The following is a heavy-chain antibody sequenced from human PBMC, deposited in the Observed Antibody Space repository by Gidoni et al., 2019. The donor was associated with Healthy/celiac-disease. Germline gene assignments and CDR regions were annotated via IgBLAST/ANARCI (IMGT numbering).Heavy chain of an antibody. D-gene: IGHD3-10*01. V-gene: IGHV4-34*01. CDR3: ARGRRVRGYGMDV. Sequence: QVQLQQWGAGPSKPSETLSLTCAVYGGSFSGYYCSWLRQPPVKGLAWIGESNHSGSTNYHPSLKSRVTISVDTSKNQFSLKLSSVTAADAAVYCCARGRRVRGYGMDVWGQGTTVTVSS. CDR2: SNHSGST. CDR1: GGSFSGYY. J-gene: IGHJ6*02.